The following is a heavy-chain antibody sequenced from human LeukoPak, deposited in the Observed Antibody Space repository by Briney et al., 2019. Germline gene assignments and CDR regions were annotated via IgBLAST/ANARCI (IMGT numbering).Heavy chain of an antibody. Sequence: GGSLRLSCAASGVTFSKYDMNWVRQAPGKGLEWVAFIQYDGSDKFYTDSVKGRFTVSRDNSKNTLYLQMNSLSAEDTALYYCAREGNYRGGVGSSFNYWGQGTLVTVPS. V-gene: IGHV3-30*02. D-gene: IGHD2-8*02. J-gene: IGHJ4*02. CDR1: GVTFSKYD. CDR3: AREGNYRGGVGSSFNY. CDR2: IQYDGSDK.